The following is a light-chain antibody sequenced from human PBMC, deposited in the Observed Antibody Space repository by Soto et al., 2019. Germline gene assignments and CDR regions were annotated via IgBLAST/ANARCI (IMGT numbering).Light chain of an antibody. CDR1: QSISSW. V-gene: IGKV1-5*01. CDR3: QQYNSYSWT. CDR2: DAS. J-gene: IGKJ1*01. Sequence: DIQMTQSPSTLSASVGDRVTITCRASQSISSWLAWYQQKPGKAPKLLIYDASSLESGVPSRFSGSGSGTEFTPTIRSLQTDDFATYYCQQYNSYSWTFGQGTKVEIK.